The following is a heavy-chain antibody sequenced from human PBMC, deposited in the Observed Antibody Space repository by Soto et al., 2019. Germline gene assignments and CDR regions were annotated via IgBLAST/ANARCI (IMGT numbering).Heavy chain of an antibody. D-gene: IGHD3-3*01. CDR3: ARDRVFWSGYSQEDIDYYYSGMDV. CDR1: GGSISSGCDY. CDR2: IYYSGST. V-gene: IGHV4-31*03. Sequence: TLWLTCTVSGGSISSGCDYWSWIRQHPGKGLEWIGYIYYSGSTYYNPSLKSRVTISVDTSKNQFSLKLSSVTAADTVVYYCARDRVFWSGYSQEDIDYYYSGMDVWGQEPTATVS. J-gene: IGHJ6*02.